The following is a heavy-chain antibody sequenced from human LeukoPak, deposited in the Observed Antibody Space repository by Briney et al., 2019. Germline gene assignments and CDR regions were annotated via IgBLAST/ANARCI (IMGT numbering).Heavy chain of an antibody. Sequence: GGSLRLSCAASGFTFITYNMNWVRQAPGKGLEWVSSISSSSSYIYYADSVKGRFTISRDNAKNSLYLQMNSLRAEDTAVYYCARDARRGYGPPDAFDIWGQGTMVTVSS. CDR2: ISSSSSYI. CDR3: ARDARRGYGPPDAFDI. J-gene: IGHJ3*02. V-gene: IGHV3-21*01. CDR1: GFTFITYN. D-gene: IGHD6-25*01.